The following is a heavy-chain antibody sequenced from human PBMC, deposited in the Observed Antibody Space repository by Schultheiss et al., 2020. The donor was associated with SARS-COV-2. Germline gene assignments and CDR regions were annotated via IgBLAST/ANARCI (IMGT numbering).Heavy chain of an antibody. J-gene: IGHJ5*02. Sequence: GGSLRLSCAASGFTFSSYDMHWVRQATGKGLEWVSAIGTAGDTYYPGSVKGRFTISRDNSKNTLYLQMNSLRAEDTAVYYCAIRVWYYYDSSGYYAGGWFDPWGQGTLVTVSS. CDR1: GFTFSSYD. CDR3: AIRVWYYYDSSGYYAGGWFDP. CDR2: IGTAGDT. D-gene: IGHD3-22*01. V-gene: IGHV3-13*01.